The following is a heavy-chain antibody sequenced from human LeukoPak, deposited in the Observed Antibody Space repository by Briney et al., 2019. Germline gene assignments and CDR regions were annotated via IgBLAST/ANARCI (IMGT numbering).Heavy chain of an antibody. CDR3: ARYSGTTNVFDY. J-gene: IGHJ4*02. D-gene: IGHD1-26*01. V-gene: IGHV1-46*01. CDR2: INAGGGSP. CDR1: GYSFTSFY. Sequence: ASVKVSCKASGYSFTSFYIHWVRQAPGQGLEWMGIINAGGGSPRYAQKFQGRVTMTRDTSTSTVFMELSSLRSEDTAVYYCARYSGTTNVFDYWDQGTLVTVSS.